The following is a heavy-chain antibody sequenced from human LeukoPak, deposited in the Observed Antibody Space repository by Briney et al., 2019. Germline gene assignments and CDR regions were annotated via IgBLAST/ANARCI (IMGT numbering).Heavy chain of an antibody. Sequence: SETLSLPCTVSGYSISSGYFWGWIRQPPGKGLEWIGEINHSGSTNYNPSPKSRVTISVDTSKNQFSLKLSSVTAADTAVYYCARHGRPGRVNHFDYWGQGTLVTVSS. CDR1: GYSISSGYF. D-gene: IGHD3-16*01. CDR2: INHSGST. CDR3: ARHGRPGRVNHFDY. V-gene: IGHV4-38-2*02. J-gene: IGHJ4*02.